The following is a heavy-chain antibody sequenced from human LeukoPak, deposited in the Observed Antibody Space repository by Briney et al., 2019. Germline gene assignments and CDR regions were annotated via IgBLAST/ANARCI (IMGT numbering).Heavy chain of an antibody. D-gene: IGHD3-3*01. CDR2: IYYSGSP. V-gene: IGHV4-59*01. J-gene: IGHJ4*02. Sequence: PSETLSLTCTVSGRSISSYYWSWIRQPPGKGLEWIGYIYYSGSPNYNPSLKSRATISVATSKNQFSLKLSSVTAADTAVYYCARLRFLEWRLDYWGQGTLVTVSS. CDR1: GRSISSYY. CDR3: ARLRFLEWRLDY.